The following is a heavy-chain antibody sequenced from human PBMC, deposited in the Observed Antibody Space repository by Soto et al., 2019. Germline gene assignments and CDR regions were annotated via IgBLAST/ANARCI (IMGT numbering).Heavy chain of an antibody. D-gene: IGHD4-17*01. V-gene: IGHV1-3*01. CDR1: GYTFTKYD. CDR3: ATQSPHYAPRAFDY. CDR2: VSSRFEIT. Sequence: AASVKVSCKASGYTFTKYDIQWVRQAPGQRLEWVGCVSSRFEITRSSQRFQGRVSITWDTAASTAYMELSSLASEDTAVYYCATQSPHYAPRAFDYWGQGLLVTVSS. J-gene: IGHJ4*02.